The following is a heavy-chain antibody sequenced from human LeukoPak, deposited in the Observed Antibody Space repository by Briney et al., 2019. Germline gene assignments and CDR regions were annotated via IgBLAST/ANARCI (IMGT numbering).Heavy chain of an antibody. CDR3: ASDRSSWNPGAPY. CDR1: GGSISSYY. Sequence: SETLSLTCTVSGGSISSYYWSWIRQPPGKGLEWIGTIYYSGTTYYNPSFKSRVTISVDTSKNQFSLKLSSVTAADTAVYYCASDRSSWNPGAPYWGQGTLVTVSS. CDR2: IYYSGTT. J-gene: IGHJ4*02. D-gene: IGHD6-13*01. V-gene: IGHV4-39*01.